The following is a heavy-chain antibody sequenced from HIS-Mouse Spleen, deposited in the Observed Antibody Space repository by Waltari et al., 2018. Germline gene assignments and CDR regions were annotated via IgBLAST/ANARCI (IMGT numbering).Heavy chain of an antibody. Sequence: QLQLQESGPGLVKPSETLSLTCTVSGGSISSSSYYWCWIRQPPGKGLEWIGSIYYSGSTSCNPSLKSRVTISVDTSKNQFSLKLSSVTAADTAVYYCARVDCSSTSCYAFDIWGQGTMVTVSS. CDR3: ARVDCSSTSCYAFDI. V-gene: IGHV4-39*07. J-gene: IGHJ3*02. CDR2: IYYSGST. D-gene: IGHD2-2*01. CDR1: GGSISSSSYY.